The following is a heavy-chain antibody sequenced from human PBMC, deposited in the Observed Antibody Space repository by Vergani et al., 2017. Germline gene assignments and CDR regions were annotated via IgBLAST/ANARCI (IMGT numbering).Heavy chain of an antibody. CDR3: AKDRGPTAGTAGFDY. CDR2: ISWNSGSI. J-gene: IGHJ4*02. V-gene: IGHV3-9*01. Sequence: EVQLVESGGGLVQPGRSLRLSCAASGFTFDDYAMHWVRQAPGQGLEWVSGISWNSGSIGYADSVKGRFTISRDNAKNSLYLQMNSLRAEDTALYYCAKDRGPTAGTAGFDYWGQGTLVTVSS. CDR1: GFTFDDYA. D-gene: IGHD6-13*01.